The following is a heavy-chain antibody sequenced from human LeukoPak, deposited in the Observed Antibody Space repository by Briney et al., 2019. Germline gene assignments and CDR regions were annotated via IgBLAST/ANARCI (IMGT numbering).Heavy chain of an antibody. CDR3: AKGLKGSSWHGDDY. V-gene: IGHV3-23*01. CDR1: GFTFSSYA. J-gene: IGHJ4*02. CDR2: ISGSGGST. D-gene: IGHD6-13*01. Sequence: GGSLRLSCAASGFTFSSYAMSWVRQAPEKGLEWVSAISGSGGSTYYADSVKGRFTISRDNSKNTLYLQMNSLRAEDTAVYYCAKGLKGSSWHGDDYWGQGTLVTVSS.